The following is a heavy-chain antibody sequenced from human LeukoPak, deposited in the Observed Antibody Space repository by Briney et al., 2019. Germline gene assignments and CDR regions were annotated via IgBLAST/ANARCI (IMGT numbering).Heavy chain of an antibody. D-gene: IGHD2-15*01. J-gene: IGHJ5*02. CDR1: GGPISSGGYY. CDR2: IYYSGST. CDR3: AREGNYCSGGSCYPGWFDP. V-gene: IGHV4-31*03. Sequence: SETLSLTCTVSGGPISSGGYYWSWIRQHPGKGLEWIGYIYYSGSTYYNPSLKSRVTISVDTSKNQFSLKLSSVTAADTAVYYCAREGNYCSGGSCYPGWFDPWGQGTLVTVSS.